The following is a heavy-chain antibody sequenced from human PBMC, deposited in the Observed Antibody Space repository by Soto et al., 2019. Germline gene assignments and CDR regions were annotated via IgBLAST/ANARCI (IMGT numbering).Heavy chain of an antibody. CDR1: GGSIDGYN. CDR2: VYDNGDS. J-gene: IGHJ6*01. D-gene: IGHD2-8*01. CDR3: VRQGIGRLNGLVDV. Sequence: QVQLQESGPGLVKPSETLSLTCTVSGGSIDGYNCAWIRQTPGKALEWVGYVYDNGDSGYNPSLKIRVTLSMDKSKSQFILQLRSVTAADTAVYYCVRQGIGRLNGLVDVWGRGTTVTVSS. V-gene: IGHV4-59*08.